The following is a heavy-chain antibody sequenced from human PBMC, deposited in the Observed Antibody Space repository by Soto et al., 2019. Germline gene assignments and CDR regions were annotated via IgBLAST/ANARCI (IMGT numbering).Heavy chain of an antibody. Sequence: VGSLTLSCAASGFTFSNYGMHWFGQAPGEGLEWVAIIWHDGNNKYYADSVRGRFIISRDNSKNRLYLQMNTLSAEDTAVYYCASDLVGASDSYGLDVWGQGTPVTVSS. J-gene: IGHJ6*02. CDR1: GFTFSNYG. D-gene: IGHD1-26*01. CDR3: ASDLVGASDSYGLDV. CDR2: IWHDGNNK. V-gene: IGHV3-33*01.